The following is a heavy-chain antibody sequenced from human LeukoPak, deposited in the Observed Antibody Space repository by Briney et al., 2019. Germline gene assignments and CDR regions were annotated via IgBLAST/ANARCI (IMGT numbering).Heavy chain of an antibody. Sequence: GGSLRLSCAASGFTFSSYWMSWARQAPGKGLEWVANIKQDGSEKYYVDSVKGRFTISRDNAKNSLYLQMNSLRAEDTAVYYCARHGASSSGWYGWFDPWGQGTLVTVSS. CDR1: GFTFSSYW. J-gene: IGHJ5*02. CDR3: ARHGASSSGWYGWFDP. V-gene: IGHV3-7*03. CDR2: IKQDGSEK. D-gene: IGHD6-19*01.